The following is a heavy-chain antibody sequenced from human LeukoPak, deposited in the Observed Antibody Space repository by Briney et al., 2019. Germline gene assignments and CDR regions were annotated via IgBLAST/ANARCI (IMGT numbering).Heavy chain of an antibody. V-gene: IGHV4-39*01. CDR3: VRHYYDSTGFDRSYYYYGMDV. Sequence: SETLSLTCTVPGDSISSSSSYWGWVRQPPGKGLEWIGSIYYSGRPYYSPSLRSRVTMSVDTSKNQFSLKLSSVTAADTAVYYCVRHYYDSTGFDRSYYYYGMDVWGHGTVVTVSS. D-gene: IGHD3-22*01. CDR2: IYYSGRP. CDR1: GDSISSSSSY. J-gene: IGHJ6*02.